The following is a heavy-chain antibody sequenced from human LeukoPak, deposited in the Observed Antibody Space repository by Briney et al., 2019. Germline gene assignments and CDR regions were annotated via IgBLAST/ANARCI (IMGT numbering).Heavy chain of an antibody. CDR3: AKTDYYGSGSYKWEYFQH. Sequence: GGSLRLSCAASGFIVSSNYMSWVRQAPGKGLEWVSVIYSGGSTYYADSVKGRFTISRDNSKNTLYLQMNSLRAEDTAVYYCAKTDYYGSGSYKWEYFQHWGQGTLVTVSS. D-gene: IGHD3-10*01. CDR2: IYSGGST. J-gene: IGHJ1*01. V-gene: IGHV3-66*01. CDR1: GFIVSSNY.